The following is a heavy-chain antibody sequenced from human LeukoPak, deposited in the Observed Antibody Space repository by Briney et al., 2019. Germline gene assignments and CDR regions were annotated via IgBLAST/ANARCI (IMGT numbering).Heavy chain of an antibody. V-gene: IGHV4-30-2*01. CDR2: IYHSGST. J-gene: IGHJ4*02. CDR3: AREGGIGRFRYY. CDR1: GGSISSGGYY. D-gene: IGHD1-26*01. Sequence: SQTLSLTCTVSGGSISSGGYYWSWIRQPPGKGLEWIGYIYHSGSTYYNPSLKSRVTISVDRSKNQFSLKLSSVTAADTAVYYCAREGGIGRFRYYWGQGTLVTVSS.